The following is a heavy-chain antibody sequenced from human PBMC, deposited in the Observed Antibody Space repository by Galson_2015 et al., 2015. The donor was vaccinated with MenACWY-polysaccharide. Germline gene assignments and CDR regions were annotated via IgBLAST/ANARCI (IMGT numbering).Heavy chain of an antibody. V-gene: IGHV3-23*01. Sequence: SLRLSCAASGFTFSSYAMSWVRQAPGKGLEWVSAINGSGGSTYYADSVKGRFTISRDNSKNTLYLQMNSLRAEDTAVYYCAKDHIAVADTFDYWGQGTLVTVSS. D-gene: IGHD6-19*01. J-gene: IGHJ4*02. CDR1: GFTFSSYA. CDR3: AKDHIAVADTFDY. CDR2: INGSGGST.